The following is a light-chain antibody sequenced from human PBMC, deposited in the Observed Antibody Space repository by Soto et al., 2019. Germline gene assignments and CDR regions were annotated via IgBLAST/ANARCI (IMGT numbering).Light chain of an antibody. CDR3: QQYGNSRGT. J-gene: IGKJ1*01. Sequence: LVLRQSPVTLSLSPGDRATLSCRASQSVSTYLAWYRQTPGQAPRLLIYDTSNRATGVPPRFSGSRSGTDFTLTISSVEPEDFAVYYCQQYGNSRGTFGQGTKVDIK. CDR1: QSVSTY. CDR2: DTS. V-gene: IGKV3-11*01.